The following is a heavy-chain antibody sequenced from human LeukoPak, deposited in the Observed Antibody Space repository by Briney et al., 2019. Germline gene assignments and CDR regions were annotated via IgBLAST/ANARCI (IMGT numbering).Heavy chain of an antibody. Sequence: AGGSLRLSCGASGFTFSSYGMHWVRQAPGKGLEWVAVIWYDGSNKYYADSVKGRFTISRDNSKNTLYLQMNSLRAEDTAVYYCAREGCSSTSCYWRGYYYYYGMDVWGQGTTVTVSS. V-gene: IGHV3-33*08. CDR3: AREGCSSTSCYWRGYYYYYGMDV. CDR1: GFTFSSYG. D-gene: IGHD2-2*01. CDR2: IWYDGSNK. J-gene: IGHJ6*02.